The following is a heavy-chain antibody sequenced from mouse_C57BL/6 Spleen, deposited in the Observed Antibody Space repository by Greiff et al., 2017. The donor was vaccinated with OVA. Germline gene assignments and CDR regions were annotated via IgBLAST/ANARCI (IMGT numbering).Heavy chain of an antibody. Sequence: VKLQESGAELVRPGASVTLSCKASGYTFTDYEMHWVKQTPVHGLEWIGAIDPETGGTAYNQKFKGKAILTADKSSSTAYMELRSLTSEDSAVYYCTRCRDFDYWGQGTTLTVSS. CDR2: IDPETGGT. CDR1: GYTFTDYE. V-gene: IGHV1-15*01. J-gene: IGHJ2*01. CDR3: TRCRDFDY.